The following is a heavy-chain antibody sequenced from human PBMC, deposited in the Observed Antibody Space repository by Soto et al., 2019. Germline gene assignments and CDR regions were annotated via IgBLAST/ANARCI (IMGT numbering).Heavy chain of an antibody. CDR2: TSSSSSTI. CDR1: GFTFSSYS. CDR3: ESGTTLGYYYGMDV. V-gene: IGHV3-48*02. J-gene: IGHJ6*02. Sequence: LRLSCAASGFTFSSYSMNWVRQAPGKGLEWVSYTSSSSSTIYYADSVKGRFTISRDNAKNSLYLQMNSLRDEDTAVYYCESGTTLGYYYGMDVWGQGTTVTVSS. D-gene: IGHD1-26*01.